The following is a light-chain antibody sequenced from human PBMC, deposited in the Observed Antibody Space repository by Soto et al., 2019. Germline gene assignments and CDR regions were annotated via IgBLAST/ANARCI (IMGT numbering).Light chain of an antibody. V-gene: IGKV3-20*01. CDR2: GTS. CDR1: QSVSSKY. J-gene: IGKJ3*01. Sequence: EIVLTQSPGTLSLSPGEIATLSCRASQSVSSKYLAWYQQQPGQAPRVLIYGTSIRATGVPERFSGGGSGTDFTLTITRLEPDDFAVYYCQQYGSSLFTFGPGTKVDFK. CDR3: QQYGSSLFT.